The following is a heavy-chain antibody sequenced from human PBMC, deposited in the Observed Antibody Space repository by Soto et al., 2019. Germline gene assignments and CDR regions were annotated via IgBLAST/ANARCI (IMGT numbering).Heavy chain of an antibody. J-gene: IGHJ4*02. CDR3: ARVYDSSGYEY. CDR1: GFSLSNPRMG. D-gene: IGHD3-22*01. Sequence: QVSLKESGPVLGKPTETLTLTCTVSGFSLSNPRMGVSWIRQPPGKALEWLAHIFSNDDKSYSTSLKSRVTISTDTSKSQVVLTMTNMDPVDTATYYCARVYDSSGYEYWGQGTLVTVSS. V-gene: IGHV2-26*01. CDR2: IFSNDDK.